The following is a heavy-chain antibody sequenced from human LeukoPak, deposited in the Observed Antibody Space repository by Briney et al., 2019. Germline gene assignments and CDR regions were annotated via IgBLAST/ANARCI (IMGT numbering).Heavy chain of an antibody. J-gene: IGHJ4*02. D-gene: IGHD6-13*01. V-gene: IGHV3-23*01. Sequence: GGSLRLSCAASGFTFSSYAMSWVRQAPGKRLEWVSAISGSGGSTYYADSVKGRFTISRDNSKNTLYLQMNSLRAEDTAVYYCAKVVAAAVLYYFDYWGQGTLVTVSS. CDR1: GFTFSSYA. CDR2: ISGSGGST. CDR3: AKVVAAAVLYYFDY.